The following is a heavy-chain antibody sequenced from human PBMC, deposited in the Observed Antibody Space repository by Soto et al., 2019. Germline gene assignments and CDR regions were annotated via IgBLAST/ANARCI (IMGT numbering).Heavy chain of an antibody. J-gene: IGHJ2*01. Sequence: QVQLVESGGGVVQPGRSLRLSCAASGFTFSSYGMHWVRQAPGKGLEWVALIWYDGSNKYYADSVKGRFTISRDNSKNTLYLQMNSLRAEDTAVYYCARDRATYLHYYFDLWGRGTLVSVSS. CDR2: IWYDGSNK. D-gene: IGHD1-26*01. CDR3: ARDRATYLHYYFDL. V-gene: IGHV3-33*01. CDR1: GFTFSSYG.